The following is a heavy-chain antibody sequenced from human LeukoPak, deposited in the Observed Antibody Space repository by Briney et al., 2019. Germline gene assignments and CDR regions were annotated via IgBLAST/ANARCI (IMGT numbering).Heavy chain of an antibody. J-gene: IGHJ4*02. Sequence: ASVKVSCKFSGYTLTELSMHWVRQAPGKGLEWMGGFDPEDGETIYAQKFQGRVTMTEDTSTDTAYMELSSLRSEDTAVYYCATGFLWFGELFHYWGQGTLVTVSS. CDR1: GYTLTELS. D-gene: IGHD3-10*01. CDR2: FDPEDGET. V-gene: IGHV1-24*01. CDR3: ATGFLWFGELFHY.